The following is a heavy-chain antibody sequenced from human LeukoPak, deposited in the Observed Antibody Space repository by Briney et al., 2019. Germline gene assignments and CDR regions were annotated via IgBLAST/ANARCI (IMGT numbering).Heavy chain of an antibody. CDR3: ARLLGSSSSSWASFDY. D-gene: IGHD6-13*01. CDR2: IYPGDSHT. V-gene: IGHV5-51*01. J-gene: IGHJ4*02. CDR1: GYSFTTYW. Sequence: GESLKISCKGSGYSFTTYWIGWVRQIPGKGLEWMGIIYPGDSHTIYSPSFRGQVTMSADKSVSTAYLQWSSLKASDTAMYYCARLLGSSSSSWASFDYWGQGTLATVSS.